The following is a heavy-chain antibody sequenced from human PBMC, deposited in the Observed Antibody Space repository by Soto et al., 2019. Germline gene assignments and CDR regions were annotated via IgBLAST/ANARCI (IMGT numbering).Heavy chain of an antibody. CDR1: GFTFSSYS. CDR2: ISSSSSYI. V-gene: IGHV3-21*01. D-gene: IGHD3-22*01. CDR3: VSTYEDYYYYGMDV. Sequence: PGGSLRLSCAASGFTFSSYSMNWVRQAPGKGLEWVSSISSSSSYIYYADSVKGRFTISRDNAKNSLYLQMNSLRAEDTAVYYCVSTYEDYYYYGMDVWGQGTTVTVSS. J-gene: IGHJ6*02.